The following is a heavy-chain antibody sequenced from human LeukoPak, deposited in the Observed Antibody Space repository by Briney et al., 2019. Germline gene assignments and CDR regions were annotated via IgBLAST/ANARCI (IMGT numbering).Heavy chain of an antibody. CDR1: GGSFSGYY. CDR2: IYYSGSS. CDR3: ARDDPKIRWVFHT. V-gene: IGHV4-59*01. J-gene: IGHJ4*02. Sequence: PSETLSLTCAVYGGSFSGYYWSWIRQPPGKGLGWIGYIYYSGSSNYNPSLRSRVTISVDTSKNQVSLKLSSVTAADTAVYYCARDDPKIRWVFHTWGQGTLVTVSS. D-gene: IGHD4-23*01.